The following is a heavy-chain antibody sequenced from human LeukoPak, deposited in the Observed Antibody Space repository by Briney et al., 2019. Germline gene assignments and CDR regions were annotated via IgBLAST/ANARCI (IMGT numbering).Heavy chain of an antibody. Sequence: PGGSLRLSCAASGFTFSSDSMNWVRQAPGKGLEWVSYISSSSSTIYYADSVKGRFTISRDNAKNSLYLQMNSLRAEDTAVYYCARHNSGYDFSQSLWGQGTLVTVSS. V-gene: IGHV3-48*01. D-gene: IGHD5-12*01. CDR1: GFTFSSDS. CDR2: ISSSSSTI. J-gene: IGHJ4*02. CDR3: ARHNSGYDFSQSL.